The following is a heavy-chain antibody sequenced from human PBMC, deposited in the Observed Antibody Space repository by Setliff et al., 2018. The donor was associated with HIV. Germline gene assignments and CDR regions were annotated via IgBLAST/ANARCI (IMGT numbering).Heavy chain of an antibody. D-gene: IGHD6-19*01. J-gene: IGHJ4*02. CDR3: VRGPQWLVQKGRVYSFDD. CDR2: IYYSGSA. Sequence: SETLSLTCTVSGGSISSGDYFLSWIRQAPGKGLEWIWCIYYSGSAYYNPSLQSRVTISVDTSKNQGSLKLNSMTAADTAVYFCVRGPQWLVQKGRVYSFDDWGQGALVTVSS. V-gene: IGHV4-30-4*08. CDR1: GGSISSGDYF.